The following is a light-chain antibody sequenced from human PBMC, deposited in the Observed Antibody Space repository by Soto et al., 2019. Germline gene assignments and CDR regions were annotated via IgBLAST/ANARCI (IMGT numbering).Light chain of an antibody. CDR1: NSDVGGYNY. CDR2: DVT. V-gene: IGLV2-14*03. J-gene: IGLJ2*01. CDR3: SSYTSSSTLV. Sequence: QSALTQPASVSGSPGQSITISCTGTNSDVGGYNYVSWYQQHPGKAPKLMIYDVTNRPSGVSDRFSGSKSGNTASLTISGRQAEDEADYYCSSYTSSSTLVFGGGTKLTVL.